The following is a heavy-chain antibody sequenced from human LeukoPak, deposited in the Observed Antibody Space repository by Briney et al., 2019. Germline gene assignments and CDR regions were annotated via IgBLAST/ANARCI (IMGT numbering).Heavy chain of an antibody. D-gene: IGHD3-22*01. CDR3: ARGGYYYAPLDY. CDR1: GGSISSGDYY. V-gene: IGHV4-30-4*08. Sequence: SQTLSLTCTVSGGSISSGDYYWSWIRQPPGKGLEQIGYIYYSGSTYYNPSLKSRVTISIDTSKNQFSLKLSSVTAADTAVYYCARGGYYYAPLDYWGQGALVTVSS. J-gene: IGHJ4*02. CDR2: IYYSGST.